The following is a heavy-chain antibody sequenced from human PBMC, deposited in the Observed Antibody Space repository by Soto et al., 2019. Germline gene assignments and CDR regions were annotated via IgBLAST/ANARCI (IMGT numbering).Heavy chain of an antibody. J-gene: IGHJ6*02. CDR3: SKAIEGPRGRGNYYYYYGMDV. Sequence: GGSLRLSCAASGFTFSSYAMSWVRQAPGKGLEWVSAISSSGGSTYYADSVKGRFTISRDNSKNTLYLQMNSLRAEDTAVYYCSKAIEGPRGRGNYYYYYGMDVWGQGTTVTVSS. CDR1: GFTFSSYA. D-gene: IGHD2-21*01. V-gene: IGHV3-23*01. CDR2: ISSSGGST.